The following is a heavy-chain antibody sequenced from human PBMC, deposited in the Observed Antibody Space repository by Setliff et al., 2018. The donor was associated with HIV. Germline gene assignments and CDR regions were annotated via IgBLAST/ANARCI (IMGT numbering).Heavy chain of an antibody. CDR1: GYTFTKYW. Sequence: PGESLKISCKGSGYTFTKYWIAWVRQMPGKGLEWMGIIQPDDSDTRYSPSFQGQVTISADKSISTAYLQWSSLKASDSAVFYCASGPRRVTTIGYYLDYRGQGTLVTVSS. D-gene: IGHD4-17*01. CDR2: IQPDDSDT. J-gene: IGHJ4*02. V-gene: IGHV5-51*01. CDR3: ASGPRRVTTIGYYLDY.